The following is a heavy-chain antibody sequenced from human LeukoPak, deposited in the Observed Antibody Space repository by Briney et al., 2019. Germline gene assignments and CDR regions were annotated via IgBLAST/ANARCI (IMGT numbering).Heavy chain of an antibody. V-gene: IGHV4-4*07. CDR3: ARGKELTGTSGHYSFDF. Sequence: SETLSLTCTVSTGSLNSYFWTWVRQPAGKGLEWIGRVSGTGAAYSNPSLESQVIISLDTSRNQFSLKLMSGTAADTAVYYCARGKELTGTSGHYSFDFWGQGTLVSVSS. CDR1: TGSLNSYF. J-gene: IGHJ4*02. CDR2: VSGTGAA. D-gene: IGHD1-7*01.